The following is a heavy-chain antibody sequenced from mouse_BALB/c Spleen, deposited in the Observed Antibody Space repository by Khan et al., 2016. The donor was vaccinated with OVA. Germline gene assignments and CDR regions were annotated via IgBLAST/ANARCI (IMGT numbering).Heavy chain of an antibody. CDR3: ARMARK. Sequence: VQLQQSGAELVKSGATVKLSCTASGLNIKDPSLPFLNHFPEQGLEWIGRIDPPNGNTKYDPKFQGKATITEDTYYNTAYLQLSSLTSEDTAVYYCARMARKWGQGTTLTVSS. CDR1: GLNIKDPS. J-gene: IGHJ2*01. V-gene: IGHV14-3*02. CDR2: IDPPNGNT.